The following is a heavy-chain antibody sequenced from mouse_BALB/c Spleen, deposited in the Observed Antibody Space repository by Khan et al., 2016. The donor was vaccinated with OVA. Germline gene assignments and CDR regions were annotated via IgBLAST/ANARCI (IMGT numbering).Heavy chain of an antibody. D-gene: IGHD2-4*01. Sequence: VQLKESGPSLVKPSQTLSLTCSVTGDSITSGYWNWIRKFPGNKLEYMGYISYSGSTYYSPSPKSRISITRDTSKNQYYLQLNSVTTEDTATYYCARYDYDYDGAFAYWGQGTLVTVSA. CDR1: GDSITSGY. J-gene: IGHJ3*01. CDR3: ARYDYDYDGAFAY. CDR2: ISYSGST. V-gene: IGHV3-8*02.